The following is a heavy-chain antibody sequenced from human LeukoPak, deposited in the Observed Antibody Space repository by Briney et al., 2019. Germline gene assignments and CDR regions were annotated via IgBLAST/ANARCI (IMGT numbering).Heavy chain of an antibody. V-gene: IGHV4-4*07. CDR2: SSGST. Sequence: SETLSLTCTVSGASISTYYWSWIRQSAGKGLEWIGRSSGSTNYNPSLKSRVTVSVDTSKNQLSLQLKTVTAADTAIYYCARGSRSISPWFFDVWGRGTLVTVSS. J-gene: IGHJ2*01. CDR1: GASISTYY. D-gene: IGHD6-13*01. CDR3: ARGSRSISPWFFDV.